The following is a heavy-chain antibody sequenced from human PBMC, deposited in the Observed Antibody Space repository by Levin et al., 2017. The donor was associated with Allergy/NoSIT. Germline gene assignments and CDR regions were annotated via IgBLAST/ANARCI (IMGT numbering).Heavy chain of an antibody. Sequence: AASVKVSCKASGYTFTSYDINWVRQATGQGLEWMGWMNPNSGNTGYAQKFQGRVTMTRNTSISTAYMELSSLRSEDTAVYYCAMIPVTTWRPLNWFDPWGQGTLVTVSS. V-gene: IGHV1-8*01. CDR1: GYTFTSYD. CDR2: MNPNSGNT. J-gene: IGHJ5*02. D-gene: IGHD4-17*01. CDR3: AMIPVTTWRPLNWFDP.